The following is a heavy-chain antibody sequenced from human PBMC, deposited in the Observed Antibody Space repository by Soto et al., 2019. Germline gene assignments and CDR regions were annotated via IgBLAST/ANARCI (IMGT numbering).Heavy chain of an antibody. CDR1: GGTFSSYA. V-gene: IGHV1-69*13. CDR2: IIPIFGTA. J-gene: IGHJ4*02. D-gene: IGHD3-22*01. CDR3: ARALNYYDSSGYSTHFDY. Sequence: GASVKVSCKASGGTFSSYAISWVRQAPGQGLEWMGGIIPIFGTANYAQKFQGRVTITADESTSTAYMELGSLRSEDTAVYYCARALNYYDSSGYSTHFDYGGQGTRGAVSS.